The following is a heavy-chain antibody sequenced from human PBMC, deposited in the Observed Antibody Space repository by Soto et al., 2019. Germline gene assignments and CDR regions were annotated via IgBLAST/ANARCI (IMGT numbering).Heavy chain of an antibody. J-gene: IGHJ4*02. CDR3: ARGWAPVVVVAAHTGGFDY. CDR2: INPSGGST. CDR1: GYTFTSYY. D-gene: IGHD2-15*01. V-gene: IGHV1-46*01. Sequence: ASVKVSCKASGYTFTSYYMHWVRQAPGQGLEWMGIINPSGGSTSYAQKFQGRVTMTRDTSTSTGYMELSSLRSEDTAVYYCARGWAPVVVVAAHTGGFDYWGQGTLVTVSS.